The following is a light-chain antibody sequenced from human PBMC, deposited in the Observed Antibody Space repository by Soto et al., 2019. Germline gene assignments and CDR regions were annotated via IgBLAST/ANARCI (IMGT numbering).Light chain of an antibody. J-gene: IGKJ1*01. CDR2: GAS. CDR1: QSVSNTF. V-gene: IGKV3-20*01. CDR3: QQYESSRT. Sequence: EIVLTQSPGTLSLSPGEGATLSCRASQSVSNTFFAWYQQKPGQAPRPLIYGASRRAFGVPDRFSGSGSGTEFTLTISRLEPEDFAVYYCQQYESSRTFGQGTKLEMK.